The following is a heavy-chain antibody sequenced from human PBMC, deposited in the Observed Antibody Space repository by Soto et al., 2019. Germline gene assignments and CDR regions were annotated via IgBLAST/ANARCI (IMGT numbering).Heavy chain of an antibody. D-gene: IGHD4-17*01. CDR2: NSHSGTT. J-gene: IGHJ6*02. CDR3: ARVTMVIRDSDHFGVDV. V-gene: IGHV4-38-2*02. Sequence: SETLSLTCLVSGFPISSTYSWGWIRQPPGKGLEWIGSNSHSGTTSYSPSLTSRLSISVNTSKHQVSLKLTSVTAADTAVYFCARVTMVIRDSDHFGVDVWGQGTTVTVS. CDR1: GFPISSTYS.